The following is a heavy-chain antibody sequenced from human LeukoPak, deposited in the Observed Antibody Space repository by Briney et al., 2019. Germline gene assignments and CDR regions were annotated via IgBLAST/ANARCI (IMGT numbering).Heavy chain of an antibody. CDR1: GFTFSSFD. CDR2: IGTASDT. CDR3: ARGPPRGKYYYMDV. D-gene: IGHD1-1*01. V-gene: IGHV3-13*01. J-gene: IGHJ6*03. Sequence: GGSLRLSCAASGFTFSSFDMHWVRQPTGQGLEWVSTIGTASDTYYPGSVEGRFTLSRDNAKNSLYLQMNSLTAGDTAVYYCARGPPRGKYYYMDVWGKGPTVTVSS.